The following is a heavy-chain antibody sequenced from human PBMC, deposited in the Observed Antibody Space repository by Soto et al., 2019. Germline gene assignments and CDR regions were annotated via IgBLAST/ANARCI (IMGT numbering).Heavy chain of an antibody. J-gene: IGHJ4*02. CDR1: GFIFSSYA. D-gene: IGHD6-19*01. CDR2: ISASGDNA. Sequence: GGSLRLSCSASGFIFSSYAMSLVRQAPGKGLEWVSAISASGDNAYYADSVKGRFTISRDRSKSLYLQMKSLRAEDTAIYYCAKFFVAGTRGYFDSWGQGTLVTVSS. CDR3: AKFFVAGTRGYFDS. V-gene: IGHV3-23*01.